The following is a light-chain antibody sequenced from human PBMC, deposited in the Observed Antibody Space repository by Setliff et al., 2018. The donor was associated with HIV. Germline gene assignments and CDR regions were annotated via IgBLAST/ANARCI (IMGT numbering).Light chain of an antibody. CDR1: SSDVGSYNL. CDR3: CSYAGSSTYV. J-gene: IGLJ1*01. V-gene: IGLV2-23*02. Sequence: ALAQPASVSGSPGQSITLSCTGTSSDVGSYNLVSWYQHHPGKAPKLMIYEVSKRPSGVSNRFSGSKSGNTASLTISGLQAEDEVDYYCCSYAGSSTYVFGTGTKVTVL. CDR2: EVS.